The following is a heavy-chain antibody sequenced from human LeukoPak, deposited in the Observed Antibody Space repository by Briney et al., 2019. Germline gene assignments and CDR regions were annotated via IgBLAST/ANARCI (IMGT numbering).Heavy chain of an antibody. CDR1: GFTFSTYW. Sequence: PGGSLRLSCSASGFTFSTYWMSWVRQAPGKGLEWVANMRRDGNEIYYLDSVRGRFTISRDNARNSLYLQMNSLRGEDTAVYYCARTQLDLDGFDIWGQGTTVTVSS. CDR2: MRRDGNEI. D-gene: IGHD1-1*01. J-gene: IGHJ3*02. CDR3: ARTQLDLDGFDI. V-gene: IGHV3-7*01.